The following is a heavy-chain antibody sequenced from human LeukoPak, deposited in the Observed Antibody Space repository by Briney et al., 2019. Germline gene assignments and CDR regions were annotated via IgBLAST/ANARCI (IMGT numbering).Heavy chain of an antibody. Sequence: ASVKVSCKASRGTFSSYAISWVRQAPGQGLEWMGGIIPIFGTANYAQKFQGRVTITADESTSTAYMELSSLRSEDTAVYYCAHSGRGDCFDYWGQGTLVTVSS. CDR1: RGTFSSYA. CDR3: AHSGRGDCFDY. CDR2: IIPIFGTA. J-gene: IGHJ4*02. V-gene: IGHV1-69*13. D-gene: IGHD3-10*01.